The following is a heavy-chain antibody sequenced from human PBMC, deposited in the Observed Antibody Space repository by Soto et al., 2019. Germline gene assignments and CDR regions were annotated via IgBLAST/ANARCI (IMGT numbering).Heavy chain of an antibody. Sequence: ASVKVSCKASGYTFTSYGISWVRQAPGEGLEWMGWISAYNGNRNYAQKLQGRVTMTTDTSTSTAYMELRSLRSDDTAVYYCARGLQQQLVLYGIDVWGQGTTVTVSS. CDR1: GYTFTSYG. CDR3: ARGLQQQLVLYGIDV. CDR2: ISAYNGNR. D-gene: IGHD6-13*01. V-gene: IGHV1-18*04. J-gene: IGHJ6*02.